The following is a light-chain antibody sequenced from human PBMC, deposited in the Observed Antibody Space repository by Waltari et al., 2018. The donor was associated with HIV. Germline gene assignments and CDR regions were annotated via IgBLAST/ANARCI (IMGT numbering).Light chain of an antibody. J-gene: IGLJ3*02. CDR1: SPNIGSNP. CDR3: ETWDENLIGV. V-gene: IGLV1-44*01. Sequence: SVLTQPPSASGTPGQRVTLPCSGSSPNIGSNPVNRYHQLPGTAPKLLIYTNNQRPSGVPDRFSGSKSGTAASLAISGLQSEDEADYYCETWDENLIGVFGGGTHLTVL. CDR2: TNN.